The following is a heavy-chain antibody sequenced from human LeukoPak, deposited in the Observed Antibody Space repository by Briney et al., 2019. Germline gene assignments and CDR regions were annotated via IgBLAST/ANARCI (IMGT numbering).Heavy chain of an antibody. CDR1: GGTFGSYA. CDR3: ARDEQGIAVAGPGGDY. Sequence: SVKVSCKASGGTFGSYAISWVRQAPGQGLQWMGRIIPILGIANYAQKFQGRVTITADKSTSTAYMELSSLRSEDTAVYYCARDEQGIAVAGPGGDYWGQGTLVTVSS. D-gene: IGHD6-19*01. J-gene: IGHJ4*02. CDR2: IIPILGIA. V-gene: IGHV1-69*04.